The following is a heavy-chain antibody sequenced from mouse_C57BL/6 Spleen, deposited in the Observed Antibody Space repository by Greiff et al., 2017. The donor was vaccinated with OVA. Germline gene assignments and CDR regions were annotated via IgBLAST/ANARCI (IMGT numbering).Heavy chain of an antibody. CDR2: INPSSGYT. CDR1: GYTFPSYW. V-gene: IGHV1-7*01. Sequence: QVHVKQSGAELAKPGASVTLSCKASGYTFPSYWMHWVKQRPGQGLEWIGYINPSSGYTKYNQKFKDKATLTADKSSSTAYMQLSSLTYEDSAVYYCAREENYYGSSFYFDVWGTGTTVTVSS. CDR3: AREENYYGSSFYFDV. J-gene: IGHJ1*03. D-gene: IGHD1-1*01.